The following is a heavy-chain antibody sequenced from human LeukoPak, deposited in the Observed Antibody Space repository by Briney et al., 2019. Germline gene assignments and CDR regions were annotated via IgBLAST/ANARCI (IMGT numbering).Heavy chain of an antibody. CDR1: GGSISGYY. V-gene: IGHV4-59*08. Sequence: PSETLSLTCIVSGGSISGYYWSWIRQPPGKGLEWIGYVYYSGSTNYNPSLKSRVTISVDTSKNQFSLKLSSVTAADTAVYYCARHEKLGQFDYWGQGTLVTVSS. CDR3: ARHEKLGQFDY. D-gene: IGHD3-10*01. J-gene: IGHJ4*02. CDR2: VYYSGST.